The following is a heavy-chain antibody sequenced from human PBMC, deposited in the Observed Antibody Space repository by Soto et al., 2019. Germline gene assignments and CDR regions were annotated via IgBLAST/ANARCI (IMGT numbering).Heavy chain of an antibody. V-gene: IGHV1-69*12. J-gene: IGHJ6*02. CDR1: GGTFNSHT. CDR2: IMPMFGVT. Sequence: QVQLVQSGAEVKKPGSSVKVSCRASGGTFNSHTISWVRQAPGQGLEWMGGIMPMFGVTNYARKFQGRLTMTANESTTTAYMEVSSRTPDDTAVYYCAGEGVTSSMSLPWMGYHYYGLDVWGQGPTVIVSS. D-gene: IGHD2-2*01. CDR3: AGEGVTSSMSLPWMGYHYYGLDV.